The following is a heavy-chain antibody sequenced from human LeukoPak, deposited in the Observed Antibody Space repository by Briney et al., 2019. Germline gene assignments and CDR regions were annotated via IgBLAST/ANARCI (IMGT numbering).Heavy chain of an antibody. Sequence: GASVKVSCKASGYPFLDYGINWVRQAPGHGLEWMGWISTHTGNTRYTERFQGRVILTTDTFTNTAYMELRSLRSDDTAVFYCARDFWVRHSAPAPKEFWGQGTLVTVSS. CDR2: ISTHTGNT. V-gene: IGHV1-18*01. D-gene: IGHD2-2*01. J-gene: IGHJ4*02. CDR1: GYPFLDYG. CDR3: ARDFWVRHSAPAPKEF.